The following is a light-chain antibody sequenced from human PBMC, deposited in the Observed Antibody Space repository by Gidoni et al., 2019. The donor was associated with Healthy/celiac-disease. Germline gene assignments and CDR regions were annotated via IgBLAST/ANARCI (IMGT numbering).Light chain of an antibody. V-gene: IGKV3-20*01. J-gene: IGKJ4*01. CDR1: QSVSSSY. CDR2: CAS. CDR3: QQYGSSPLT. Sequence: EIVLTQSPGTLSLSPGARATLSCRASQSVSSSYLAWYQQKPGQAPRLLIYCASSRATGIPDRFSGSGSGTDFTLTIRRLEPEDFAVYYCQQYGSSPLTFVGGTKGEIK.